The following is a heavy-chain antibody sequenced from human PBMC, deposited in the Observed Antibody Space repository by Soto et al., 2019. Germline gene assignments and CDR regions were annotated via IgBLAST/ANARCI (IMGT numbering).Heavy chain of an antibody. D-gene: IGHD3-22*01. J-gene: IGHJ4*02. V-gene: IGHV4-31*03. Sequence: SETLSLTCTVSGGSISSGGYYWSWIRQHPGKGLEWIGYIYYSGSTYYNPSLKSRVTISVDTSKNQFSLKLSSVAAADTAVYYCARILRGIRAAYYYDSSGYYYDYWGQGTLVTVSS. CDR1: GGSISSGGYY. CDR3: ARILRGIRAAYYYDSSGYYYDY. CDR2: IYYSGST.